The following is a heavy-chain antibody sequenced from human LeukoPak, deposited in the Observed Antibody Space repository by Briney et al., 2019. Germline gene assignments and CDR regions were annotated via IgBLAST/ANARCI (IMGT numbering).Heavy chain of an antibody. CDR3: ARARNDYDSSSFSALDY. CDR2: IRYDGSNI. Sequence: PGGSLRLSCAASGFTFRSYGMHWVRQAPGKGLEWLAVIRYDGSNIYYGDPVKGRFAISRDNSKNTLYLQINSLRAEDTAVYYCARARNDYDSSSFSALDYWGQGTLVTVSS. V-gene: IGHV3-33*01. D-gene: IGHD3-22*01. CDR1: GFTFRSYG. J-gene: IGHJ4*02.